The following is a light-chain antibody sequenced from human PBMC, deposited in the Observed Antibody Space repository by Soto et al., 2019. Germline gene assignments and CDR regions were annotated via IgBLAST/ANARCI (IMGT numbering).Light chain of an antibody. CDR2: DAS. CDR3: QQRSNWPRIT. J-gene: IGKJ5*01. Sequence: DIVLTQSPATLSLSPGEKATLSCRASQSVTHYLAWYQHKPGQAPRLLIYDASSRAAGIPARFSGSGSGTDFTLTISSLGPEDFAVYYCQQRSNWPRITFGQGTRLDIK. V-gene: IGKV3-11*01. CDR1: QSVTHY.